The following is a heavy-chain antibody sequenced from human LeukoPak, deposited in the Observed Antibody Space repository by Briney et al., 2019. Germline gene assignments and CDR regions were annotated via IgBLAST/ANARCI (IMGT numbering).Heavy chain of an antibody. CDR2: IRHDGSNK. Sequence: GGSLRLSCAASGFTFSSYGMHWVRQAPGKGLEWVAFIRHDGSNKYYADSVKGRFTIPRDNSKNTLYLQMNSLRAEDTAVYYCAKDGRVGYYDSSGYCYFDYWGQGTLVTVSS. D-gene: IGHD3-22*01. J-gene: IGHJ4*02. CDR3: AKDGRVGYYDSSGYCYFDY. V-gene: IGHV3-30*02. CDR1: GFTFSSYG.